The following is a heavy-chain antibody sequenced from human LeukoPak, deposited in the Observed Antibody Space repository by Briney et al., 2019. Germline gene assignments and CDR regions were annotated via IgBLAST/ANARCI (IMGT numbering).Heavy chain of an antibody. CDR1: GFTFSSYS. D-gene: IGHD3-9*01. CDR2: ISSSSSYI. V-gene: IGHV3-21*01. CDR3: ASVYYDILTGYADFDY. Sequence: GGSLRLXCAASGFTFSSYSMNWVRQAPGKGLEWVSSISSSSSYIYYADSVKGRFTISRDNAKNSLYLQMNSLRAEDTAVYYCASVYYDILTGYADFDYWGQGTLVTVSS. J-gene: IGHJ4*02.